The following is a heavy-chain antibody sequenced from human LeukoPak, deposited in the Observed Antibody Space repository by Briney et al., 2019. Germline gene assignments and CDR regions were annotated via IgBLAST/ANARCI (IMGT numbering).Heavy chain of an antibody. CDR1: GYTFTSYY. V-gene: IGHV1-2*02. CDR3: ARDEAAAEGFDP. D-gene: IGHD6-13*01. J-gene: IGHJ5*02. Sequence: ASVKVSCKASGYTFTSYYMHWVRQAPGQGLEWMGWINPNSGGTNYAQKFQGRVTMTRDTSISTAYMELSRLRSEDTAVYYCARDEAAAEGFDPWGQGTLVTVSS. CDR2: INPNSGGT.